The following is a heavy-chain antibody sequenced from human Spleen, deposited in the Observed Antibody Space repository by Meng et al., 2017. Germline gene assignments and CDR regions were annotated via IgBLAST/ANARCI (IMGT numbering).Heavy chain of an antibody. V-gene: IGHV3-21*01. CDR2: ISSSSSYI. CDR3: SRDSRIAAAGIFY. J-gene: IGHJ4*02. Sequence: GGSLRLSCAASGLTFSSYSMNWVRQAPGKGLEWVSSISSSSSYIYYAASVKGLFTISRDNAKNSLYLQMNILRAEDTAVYYCSRDSRIAAAGIFYWGQGTLVTVSS. D-gene: IGHD6-13*01. CDR1: GLTFSSYS.